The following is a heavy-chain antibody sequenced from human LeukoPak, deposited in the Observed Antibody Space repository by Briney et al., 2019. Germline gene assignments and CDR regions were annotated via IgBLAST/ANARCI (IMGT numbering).Heavy chain of an antibody. J-gene: IGHJ4*02. CDR3: ARAGTTKTTPKGIDY. CDR2: IYYSGST. Sequence: SETLSLTRTVSGGSISSGDYYWSWIRQPPGKGLEWIGYIYYSGSTYYNPSLKSRVTISVDTSKNQFSLKLSSVTAADTAVYYCARAGTTKTTPKGIDYWGQGTLVTVSS. CDR1: GGSISSGDYY. V-gene: IGHV4-30-4*08. D-gene: IGHD1-7*01.